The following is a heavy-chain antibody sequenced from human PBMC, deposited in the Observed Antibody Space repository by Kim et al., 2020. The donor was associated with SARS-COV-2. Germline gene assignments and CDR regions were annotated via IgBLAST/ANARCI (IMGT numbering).Heavy chain of an antibody. CDR3: AREVENSGSYLGYYYYYVMDV. D-gene: IGHD1-26*01. V-gene: IGHV6-1*01. Sequence: SQTLSLTCAISGDSVSSNSAAWNWIRQSPSRGLEWLGRTYYRSKWYNDYAVSVKRRITINPDTSKNQFSLQLKSVTPEDTAVYYCAREVENSGSYLGYYYYYVMDVWGQGATVTLPS. CDR2: TYYRSKWYN. CDR1: GDSVSSNSAA. J-gene: IGHJ6*02.